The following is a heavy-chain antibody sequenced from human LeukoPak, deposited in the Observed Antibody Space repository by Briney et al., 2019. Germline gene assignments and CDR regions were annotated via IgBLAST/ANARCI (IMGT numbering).Heavy chain of an antibody. J-gene: IGHJ4*02. CDR1: GGSFSGYY. CDR3: ARGRGYDYIWGSYRPTYYFDY. V-gene: IGHV4-34*01. CDR2: INHSGST. Sequence: PSETLSRTCAVYGGSFSGYYWSWIRQPPGKGLEWIGEINHSGSTNYNPSLKSRVTISVDTSKNQFSLKLSSVTAADTAVYYCARGRGYDYIWGSYRPTYYFDYWGQGTLVTVSS. D-gene: IGHD3-16*02.